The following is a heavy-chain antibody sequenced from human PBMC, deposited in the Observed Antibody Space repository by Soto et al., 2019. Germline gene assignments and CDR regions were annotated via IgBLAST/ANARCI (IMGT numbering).Heavy chain of an antibody. CDR3: ARDLWGSWTVDY. CDR1: GYTFQNYH. V-gene: IGHV1-46*02. J-gene: IGHJ4*02. CDR2: IHPSGDTK. Sequence: QVQLVQSGAAVKEPGASVKVSCKASGYTFQNYHMHWVRQAPGQGLEWMGIIHPSGDTKTYAQRFQGRLAMTRDAATSTAYMELSSLTSEDPAVYFCARDLWGSWTVDYWGQGTLVTVSS. D-gene: IGHD3-16*01.